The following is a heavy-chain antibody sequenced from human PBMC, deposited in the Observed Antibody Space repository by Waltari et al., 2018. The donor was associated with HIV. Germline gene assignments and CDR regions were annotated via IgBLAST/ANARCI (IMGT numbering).Heavy chain of an antibody. CDR3: ARHRGESVSDAFDR. CDR2: MYYSGST. D-gene: IGHD2-8*01. J-gene: IGHJ3*02. Sequence: QLQLQESGPGLVKPSETLSLTCTVSGASISSSSYYWGWIRQPPGKGLDWIGSMYYSGSTYYNPSLKSRVSISVATSKNQFSLKLSSVTAADTAVYYCARHRGESVSDAFDRWGQGTMVTVSS. CDR1: GASISSSSYY. V-gene: IGHV4-39*01.